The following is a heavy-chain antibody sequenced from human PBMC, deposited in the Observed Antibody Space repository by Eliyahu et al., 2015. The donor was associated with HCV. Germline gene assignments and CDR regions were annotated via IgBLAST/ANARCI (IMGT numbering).Heavy chain of an antibody. CDR3: ARVWIGAFDI. V-gene: IGHV3-13*01. CDR1: GFTFXSYD. Sequence: EVQLVESGGGLVQPGGSLRLSCAASGFTFXSYDMPWVRQATGKGLXWVSAIGTAGDTYYPGSVKGRFTISRENAKNSLYLQMNSLRAGDTAVYYCARVWIGAFDIWGQGTMVTVSS. D-gene: IGHD3-3*01. J-gene: IGHJ3*02. CDR2: IGTAGDT.